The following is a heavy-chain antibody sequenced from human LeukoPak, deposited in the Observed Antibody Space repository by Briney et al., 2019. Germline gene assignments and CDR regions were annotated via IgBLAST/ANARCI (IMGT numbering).Heavy chain of an antibody. CDR3: ASTRYVPYYFDY. CDR1: GFTLNTYA. CDR2: ISASGDST. Sequence: PGGSLRLSCAASGFTLNTYAVTWVRRAPGKGLAWVSTISASGDSTYYADSVKGRFTISRDNSKNTLYLQMNSLRVEDTAVYYCASTRYVPYYFDYWGQGTLVTVSS. J-gene: IGHJ4*02. V-gene: IGHV3-23*01. D-gene: IGHD3-16*01.